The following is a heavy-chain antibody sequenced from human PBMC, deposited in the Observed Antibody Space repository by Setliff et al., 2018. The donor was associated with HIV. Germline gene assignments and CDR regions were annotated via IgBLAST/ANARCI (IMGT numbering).Heavy chain of an antibody. CDR2: MDSSGNT. V-gene: IGHV4-39*07. CDR1: GGSITYSSYY. J-gene: IGHJ4*02. D-gene: IGHD1-20*01. CDR3: VRQGHWYIPWYFDY. Sequence: ASETLSLTCTVSGGSITYSSYYWGWIRQPPGKGLEWIGSMDSSGNTYYSPSLRSRVTLSLDTSKNHISLHLSSVTAADTAVYYCVRQGHWYIPWYFDYWGQGAPVTVSS.